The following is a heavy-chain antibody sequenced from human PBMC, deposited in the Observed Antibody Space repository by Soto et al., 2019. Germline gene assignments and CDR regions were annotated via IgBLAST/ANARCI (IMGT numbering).Heavy chain of an antibody. CDR1: GGTFSSYA. Sequence: SVKVSCKASGGTFSSYAVSWVRQAPVQGLEWMGGIIPIFGTANYAQKFQGRVTITADESTSTAYMELSSLRSEDTAVYYCARVPVGSGSYYKPYYFDYWGQGSLVTVSS. V-gene: IGHV1-69*13. CDR3: ARVPVGSGSYYKPYYFDY. D-gene: IGHD3-10*01. J-gene: IGHJ4*02. CDR2: IIPIFGTA.